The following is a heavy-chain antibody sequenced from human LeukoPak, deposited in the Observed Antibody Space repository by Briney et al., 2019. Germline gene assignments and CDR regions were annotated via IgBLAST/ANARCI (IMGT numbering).Heavy chain of an antibody. CDR2: INPSGGST. V-gene: IGHV1-46*01. D-gene: IGHD3-3*01. Sequence: ASVKVSCKASGYTFTSYYMHWVRQAPGQGLEWMGIINPSGGSTSYAQKFQGRVTMTRDTSTSTVYMELSSLRSEDTAVYYCAKSPGFGVADYWGQGTLVTVSS. CDR3: AKSPGFGVADY. J-gene: IGHJ4*02. CDR1: GYTFTSYY.